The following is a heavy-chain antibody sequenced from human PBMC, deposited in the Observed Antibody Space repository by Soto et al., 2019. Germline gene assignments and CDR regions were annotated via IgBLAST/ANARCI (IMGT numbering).Heavy chain of an antibody. V-gene: IGHV1-46*01. Sequence: RXSVKVSCKASCYTFTSYYMHWVREAPGQGLEWMGIINPSGGSTSYAQNFQGRVTMTRDTSTSTVYMELSSLRSEDTAVYYCARVPVATAMALYYYNGMDVWGQGTTVTVSS. CDR3: ARVPVATAMALYYYNGMDV. D-gene: IGHD5-18*01. J-gene: IGHJ6*02. CDR1: CYTFTSYY. CDR2: INPSGGST.